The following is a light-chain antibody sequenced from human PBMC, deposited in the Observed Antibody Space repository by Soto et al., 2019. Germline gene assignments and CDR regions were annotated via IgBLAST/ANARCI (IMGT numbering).Light chain of an antibody. V-gene: IGLV1-44*01. Sequence: QSVLTQPPSASGTPGQRVTISCSASSGSLSVDWYQHLPGTAPKLLIQSNHQRPSGVPDRFSGSKSGTSASLAISGLQSEEDSDYYRAAWDDSLNGLYVFGTGTKLTVL. CDR2: SNH. J-gene: IGLJ1*01. CDR3: AAWDDSLNGLYV. CDR1: SGSLS.